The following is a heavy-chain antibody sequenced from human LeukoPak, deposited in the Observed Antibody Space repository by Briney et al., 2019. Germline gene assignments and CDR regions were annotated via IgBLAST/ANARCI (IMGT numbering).Heavy chain of an antibody. CDR1: GFTFSSYW. CDR3: ARSPTTYYDFWSGYYAY. D-gene: IGHD3-3*01. CDR2: INGDGSST. V-gene: IGHV3-74*01. Sequence: PGGSLRLSCAASGFTFSSYWMHWVRHAPGKGLVWVSRINGDGSSTSYADSVKGRFTISRDNAKNTLYLQMNSLAAEDTAVYYCARSPTTYYDFWSGYYAYWGQGTLVSVSS. J-gene: IGHJ4*02.